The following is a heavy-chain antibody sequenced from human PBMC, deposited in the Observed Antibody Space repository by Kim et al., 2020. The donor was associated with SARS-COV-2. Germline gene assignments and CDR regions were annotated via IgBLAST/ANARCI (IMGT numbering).Heavy chain of an antibody. J-gene: IGHJ4*02. V-gene: IGHV3-30*04. CDR3: ARDPIDDYGDYDDY. CDR1: GFTFSSYA. CDR2: ISYDGSNK. Sequence: GGSLRLSCAASGFTFSSYAMHWVRQAPGKGLEWVAVISYDGSNKYYADSVKGRFTISRDNSKNTLYLQMNSLRAEDTAVYYCARDPIDDYGDYDDYWGQG. D-gene: IGHD4-17*01.